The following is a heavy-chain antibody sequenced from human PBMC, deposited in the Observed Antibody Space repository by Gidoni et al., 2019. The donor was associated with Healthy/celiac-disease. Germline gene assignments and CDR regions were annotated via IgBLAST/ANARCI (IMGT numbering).Heavy chain of an antibody. CDR3: AKVPTPYYDSSGWSY. CDR2: ISYDGSNK. J-gene: IGHJ4*02. D-gene: IGHD3-22*01. CDR1: GFTFSSYG. V-gene: IGHV3-30*18. Sequence: QVQLVESGGGVVQPGRSLRLSCAAPGFTFSSYGMHWVRQAPGKGLEWVAVISYDGSNKDYADSVKGRFTISRDNSKNTLYLQMNSLRAEDTAVYYCAKVPTPYYDSSGWSYWGQGTLVTVSS.